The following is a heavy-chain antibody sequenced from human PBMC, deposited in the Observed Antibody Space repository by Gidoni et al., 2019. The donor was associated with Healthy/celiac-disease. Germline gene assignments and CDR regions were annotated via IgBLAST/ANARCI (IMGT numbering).Heavy chain of an antibody. CDR2: ISYDGSNK. Sequence: SSYAMHWVRQAPGKGLEWVAVISYDGSNKYYADSVKGRFTISRDNSKNTLYLQMNSLRAEDTAVYYCARESGSAAAVDYWGQGTLVTVSS. CDR3: ARESGSAAAVDY. D-gene: IGHD6-13*01. CDR1: SSYA. J-gene: IGHJ4*02. V-gene: IGHV3-30-3*01.